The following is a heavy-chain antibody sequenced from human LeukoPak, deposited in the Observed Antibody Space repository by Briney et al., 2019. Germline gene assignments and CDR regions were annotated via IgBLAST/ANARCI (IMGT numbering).Heavy chain of an antibody. J-gene: IGHJ6*02. Sequence: SQTPSLTCAVSGDIISSNSAAWNWSRQAPARGLEWLVRTYYRTKVYNDYAVSVKIRITINPDTSKNQFSLQLNSVTPEDTAVYYCARDDISDIVVVPAARGPGMDVWGQGTTVTVSS. CDR2: TYYRTKVYN. V-gene: IGHV6-1*01. CDR3: ARDDISDIVVVPAARGPGMDV. CDR1: GDIISSNSAA. D-gene: IGHD2-2*01.